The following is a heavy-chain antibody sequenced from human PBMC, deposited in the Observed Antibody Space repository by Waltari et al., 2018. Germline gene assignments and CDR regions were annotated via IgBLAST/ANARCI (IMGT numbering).Heavy chain of an antibody. CDR1: GGTFSSYA. CDR3: ARGGSGFGDHKRYFQH. D-gene: IGHD3-10*01. J-gene: IGHJ1*01. Sequence: QVQLVQSGAEVKKPGSSVKVSCKASGGTFSSYAISWVRQAPGQGLEWMGGIIPIFCTANYAQTFQGRVTITADESTSTAYMELSSLRSEDTAVYYCARGGSGFGDHKRYFQHWGQGTLVTVSS. V-gene: IGHV1-69*12. CDR2: IIPIFCTA.